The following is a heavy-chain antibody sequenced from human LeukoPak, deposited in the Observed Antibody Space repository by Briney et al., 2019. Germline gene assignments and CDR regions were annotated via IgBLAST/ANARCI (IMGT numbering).Heavy chain of an antibody. CDR3: AREGDKTAMAYGMDV. J-gene: IGHJ6*04. Sequence: GGSLRLSCAASGFTVSSNYMSWVRQAPGKGLEWVSVIYSGGSTYYADSVKGRFTISRDNSKNTLYLQMNGLRAEDTAVYYCAREGDKTAMAYGMDVWGKGTTVTVSS. D-gene: IGHD5-18*01. V-gene: IGHV3-53*01. CDR1: GFTVSSNY. CDR2: IYSGGST.